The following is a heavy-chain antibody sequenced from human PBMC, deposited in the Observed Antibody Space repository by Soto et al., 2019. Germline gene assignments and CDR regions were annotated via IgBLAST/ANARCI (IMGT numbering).Heavy chain of an antibody. CDR2: FDPEEGKT. J-gene: IGHJ4*02. CDR3: AIKLGYFDY. D-gene: IGHD6-6*01. V-gene: IGHV1-24*01. Sequence: ASVKVSCKVSGYTLNDLSMHWVRQAPGKGLEWMGGFDPEEGKTVYAQRFQGRLTMTGDTSTDTRYMELHSLTSDDTAVYYCAIKLGYFDYWGQGTLVTVSS. CDR1: GYTLNDLS.